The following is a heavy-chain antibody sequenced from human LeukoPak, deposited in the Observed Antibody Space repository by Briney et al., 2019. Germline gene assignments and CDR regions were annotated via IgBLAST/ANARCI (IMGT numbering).Heavy chain of an antibody. D-gene: IGHD4-17*01. CDR1: GFTFSSYS. V-gene: IGHV3-21*01. CDR2: ISSSSSYI. J-gene: IGHJ4*02. CDR3: ARPGAPWGYYGDYVGYDY. Sequence: GGSLRLSCAASGFTFSSYSMNWVRQAPGKGLEWVSSISSSSSYIYYADSVKGRFTISRDNAKNSLYLQMNSLRAEDTAVYYCARPGAPWGYYGDYVGYDYWGQGTLVTVSS.